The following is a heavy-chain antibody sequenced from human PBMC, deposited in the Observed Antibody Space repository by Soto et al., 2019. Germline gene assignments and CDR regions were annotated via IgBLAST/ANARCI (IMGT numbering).Heavy chain of an antibody. CDR2: IYYSGST. V-gene: IGHV4-31*03. D-gene: IGHD2-21*02. Sequence: SETLYLTCTVSGGSVKSYYWSWFRKHPGKGLEWIGYIYYSGSTYYNPSLKSRVTISVDTSKNQFSLKLSSVTAADTAVYYCSRDLWGYCGVYCYPRHAWGNGPTVTAS. CDR1: GGSVKSYY. J-gene: IGHJ6*03. CDR3: SRDLWGYCGVYCYPRHA.